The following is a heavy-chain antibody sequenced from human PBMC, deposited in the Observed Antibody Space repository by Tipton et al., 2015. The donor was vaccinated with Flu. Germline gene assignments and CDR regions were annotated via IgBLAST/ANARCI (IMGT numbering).Heavy chain of an antibody. CDR2: IRSKTYGGTT. V-gene: IGHV3-49*04. Sequence: SLRLSCTPSGFTFGDDAVSWVRQAPGKGLEWVGFIRSKTYGGTTAYAASVGGRFTISRDDSKGIAYLQMNSLKTEDSAVYYCSRDVPAFDLIHYHGMDVWGQGTTVTVSS. CDR1: GFTFGDDA. J-gene: IGHJ6*02. CDR3: SRDVPAFDLIHYHGMDV. D-gene: IGHD3-9*01.